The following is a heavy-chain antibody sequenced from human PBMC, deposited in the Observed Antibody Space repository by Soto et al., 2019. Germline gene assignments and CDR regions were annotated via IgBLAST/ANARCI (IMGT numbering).Heavy chain of an antibody. V-gene: IGHV4-59*08. CDR3: ARRYGPGFDY. D-gene: IGHD4-17*01. CDR2: IYYSGST. CDR1: GGSISIYY. Sequence: PSETLSLTCTVSGGSISIYYWILIRQPPGKGLEWIGYIYYSGSTNYNPSLKSRVTISVDTSKNQFSLKLSSVTAADTAVYYCARRYGPGFDYWGQGTLVTVS. J-gene: IGHJ4*02.